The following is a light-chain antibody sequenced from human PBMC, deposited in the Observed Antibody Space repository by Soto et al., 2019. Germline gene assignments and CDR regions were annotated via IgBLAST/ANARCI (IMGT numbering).Light chain of an antibody. V-gene: IGLV1-40*01. Sequence: QSVLTQPPSVSGAPGQRVTISCTGTNSNIGADYGVQWYQQFPGTAPKLLIYGNNNRPSGVSDRFSGSKSATSASLAITGRQPGEEADYYCQSYDSNLVGLVFGAGTKLTVL. J-gene: IGLJ3*02. CDR3: QSYDSNLVGLV. CDR1: NSNIGADYG. CDR2: GNN.